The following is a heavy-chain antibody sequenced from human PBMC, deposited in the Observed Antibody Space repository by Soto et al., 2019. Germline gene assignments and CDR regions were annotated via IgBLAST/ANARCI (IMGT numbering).Heavy chain of an antibody. J-gene: IGHJ6*02. V-gene: IGHV2-5*02. D-gene: IGHD2-15*01. CDR2: IYWDDGK. Sequence: QITLKESGPTLVKPTQTLTLTCTFSGFSLSTSGVGVAWIRQPPGKALEWLAHIYWDDGKRYRPSLESRLTITKDTSKNQVVLTMTNMDSVDTATYYCAYLPCSGGSCYWFSFSGMDVWGQGTTVTVSS. CDR3: AYLPCSGGSCYWFSFSGMDV. CDR1: GFSLSTSGVG.